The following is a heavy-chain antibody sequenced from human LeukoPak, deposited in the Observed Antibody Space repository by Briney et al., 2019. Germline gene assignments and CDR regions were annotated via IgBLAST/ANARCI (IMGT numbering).Heavy chain of an antibody. D-gene: IGHD2-8*02. Sequence: SQTLSLTCVISGDSVSSNNAAWSWIRQSPSRGLEWLGRTYYRSKYYFDYAISLKSRITINPDTSKNQFSLQSNSVTPEDTAVYYCARGDCTGGYCRKFDFWGQGTLVTVSS. CDR2: TYYRSKYYF. CDR1: GDSVSSNNAA. CDR3: ARGDCTGGYCRKFDF. V-gene: IGHV6-1*01. J-gene: IGHJ4*02.